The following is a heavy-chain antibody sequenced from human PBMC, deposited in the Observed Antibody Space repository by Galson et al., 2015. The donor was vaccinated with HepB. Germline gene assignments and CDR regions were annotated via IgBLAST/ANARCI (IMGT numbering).Heavy chain of an antibody. D-gene: IGHD3-10*01. Sequence: SLRLSCAASGFTFSSYTMNWVRQAPGKGLEWVSSISSSTSYIYYADSVKGRFTISRDNAKNSLYLQMNSLKTEDTAVYYCARAHVVYGSGSLDSWCPGILVTVTS. V-gene: IGHV3-21*01. CDR3: ARAHVVYGSGSLDS. J-gene: IGHJ4*02. CDR1: GFTFSSYT. CDR2: ISSSTSYI.